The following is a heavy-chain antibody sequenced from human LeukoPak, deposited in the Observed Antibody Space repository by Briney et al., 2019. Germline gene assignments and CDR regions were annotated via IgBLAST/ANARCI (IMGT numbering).Heavy chain of an antibody. CDR3: ARDSNSGSYYYFDY. Sequence: SGGSLRLSCAASGFTFSSYSMNWVRQAPGKGLEWVSSLSSSSSYIYYADSVKGRFTISRDNAKNSLYLQMNSLRAEDTAVYYCARDSNSGSYYYFDYWGQGTLVTVSS. J-gene: IGHJ4*02. CDR1: GFTFSSYS. CDR2: LSSSSSYI. D-gene: IGHD1-26*01. V-gene: IGHV3-21*01.